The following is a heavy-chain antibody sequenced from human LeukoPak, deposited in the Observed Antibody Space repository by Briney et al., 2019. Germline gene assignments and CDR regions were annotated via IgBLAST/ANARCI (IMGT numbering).Heavy chain of an antibody. D-gene: IGHD3-10*01. CDR3: ARDDYYGSGSYWGAFDI. CDR2: ITSNSNYI. J-gene: IGHJ3*02. CDR1: GFTFDSYS. V-gene: IGHV3-21*01. Sequence: GGSLRLSCAASGFTFDSYSMNWVRQAPGKGLEWVSSITSNSNYIYYADSVKGRFTISRDNPKNSLYLQMNSLRAEDTAMYYCARDDYYGSGSYWGAFDIWGQGTMVTVSS.